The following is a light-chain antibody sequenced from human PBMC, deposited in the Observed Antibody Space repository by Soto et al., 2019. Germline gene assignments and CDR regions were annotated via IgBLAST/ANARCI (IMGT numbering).Light chain of an antibody. V-gene: IGKV1-27*01. CDR2: SAS. CDR1: RGIGNA. CDR3: QQRSNWIT. J-gene: IGKJ5*01. Sequence: VTITCRPSRGIGNALAWYQQKPGTVPKLLIHSASTLQSGVPSRFSGSGSGTDFTLTISNLEPEDFAVYYCQQRSNWITFGQGTRLEIK.